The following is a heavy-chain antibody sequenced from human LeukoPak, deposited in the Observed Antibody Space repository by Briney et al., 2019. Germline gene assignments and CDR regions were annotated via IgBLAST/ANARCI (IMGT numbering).Heavy chain of an antibody. CDR1: GFPFNLAW. CDR3: SNEHYYRLQS. J-gene: IGHJ5*02. CDR2: IQRTSDGGTT. V-gene: IGHV3-15*01. D-gene: IGHD1-26*01. Sequence: GGSLRLSCAASGFPFNLAWMTWVRQAPGKGLEWVGRIQRTSDGGTTEYAAPVKGRFTISRDDSKGTLYLQMNSLKIEGTAVYYCSNEHYYRLQSWGQGTLVTVSS.